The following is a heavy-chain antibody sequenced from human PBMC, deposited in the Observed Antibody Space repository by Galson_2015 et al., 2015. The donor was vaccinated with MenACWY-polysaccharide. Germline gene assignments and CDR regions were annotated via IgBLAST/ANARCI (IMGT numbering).Heavy chain of an antibody. CDR2: LRKSGADT. J-gene: IGHJ6*02. CDR1: GFTFNNYY. CDR3: AKDLHWYGMDV. Sequence: SLRLSCAAYGFTFNNYYMAWVRQAPGKGPEWVSALRKSGADTFYADSVRGRFTISRDNSQNTLYLHMNSLRLEDTAIYYCAKDLHWYGMDVWGHGTTVTVSS. D-gene: IGHD3/OR15-3a*01. V-gene: IGHV3-23*01.